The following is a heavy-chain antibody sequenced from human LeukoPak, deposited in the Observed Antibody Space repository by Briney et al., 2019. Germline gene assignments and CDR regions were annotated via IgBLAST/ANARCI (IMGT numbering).Heavy chain of an antibody. J-gene: IGHJ5*02. Sequence: GGSLRLSCAASGFTFREFSMSWVRQAPGKGLEWVSNIRSNGGDTYYTDSVKGRFTISRDNSKNTLYLEMNSLRAGETAVYYCAKGGYTTWFDPWGQGTLVTVSS. CDR1: GFTFREFS. V-gene: IGHV3-23*01. CDR3: AKGGYTTWFDP. CDR2: IRSNGGDT. D-gene: IGHD2-15*01.